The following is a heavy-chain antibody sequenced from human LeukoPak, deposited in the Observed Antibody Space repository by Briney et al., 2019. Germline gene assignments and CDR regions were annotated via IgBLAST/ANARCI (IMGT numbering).Heavy chain of an antibody. CDR1: GYTFTSYY. V-gene: IGHV1-46*01. D-gene: IGHD1-26*01. CDR2: INPSGGST. J-gene: IGHJ3*02. CDR3: ARSPGSYFPVDI. Sequence: ASVKVSCKASGYTFTSYYMHWVRQAPGQGLEWMGIINPSGGSTSYAQKFQGRVTMTRNTSISTAYMELSSLRSEDTAVYYCARSPGSYFPVDIWGQGTMVTVSS.